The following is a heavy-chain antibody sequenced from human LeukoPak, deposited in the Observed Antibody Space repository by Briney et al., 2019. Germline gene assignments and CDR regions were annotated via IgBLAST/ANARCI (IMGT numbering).Heavy chain of an antibody. CDR1: GFSFSSSA. CDR3: AKLLWFGGYFFDS. D-gene: IGHD3-10*01. V-gene: IGHV3-23*01. Sequence: GGSLRLSCAASGFSFSSSAMSWVRQAPGKGLEWVSAITESGHNTYYPGSMKGRFTISRDNSKNTLYLQMNSLRAEDTAVYYCAKLLWFGGYFFDSWGPGTLVTVSS. CDR2: ITESGHNT. J-gene: IGHJ4*02.